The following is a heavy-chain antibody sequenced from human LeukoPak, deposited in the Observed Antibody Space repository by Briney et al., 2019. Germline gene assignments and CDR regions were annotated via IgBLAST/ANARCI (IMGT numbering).Heavy chain of an antibody. CDR3: AREYDGYCSGGSCFRGTYNWFDP. V-gene: IGHV3-30*04. CDR2: ISNDGTNK. J-gene: IGHJ5*02. CDR1: GFTFFTYA. D-gene: IGHD2-15*01. Sequence: PGGSLRLSCAASGFTFFTYAMHWVRQAPGKVLEWVAVISNDGTNKYYADSVKGRFTISRDNSKNTLYLQLNTLRPEDTAVYYCAREYDGYCSGGSCFRGTYNWFDPWGQGTLVTVSS.